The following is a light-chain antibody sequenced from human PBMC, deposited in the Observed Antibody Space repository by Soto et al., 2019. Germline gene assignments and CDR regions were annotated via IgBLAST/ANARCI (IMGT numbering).Light chain of an antibody. CDR2: AAS. Sequence: DIPMTQSPSSVSASVGDRVTITCRASQDIRSWVAWYQQMPGRAPRLLIYAASTLQSGVPSRFSGSESGTDYTLTISSLQPEDFATYYCQQANSLPLTFGGGTRAEFK. CDR3: QQANSLPLT. J-gene: IGKJ4*01. CDR1: QDIRSW. V-gene: IGKV1-12*01.